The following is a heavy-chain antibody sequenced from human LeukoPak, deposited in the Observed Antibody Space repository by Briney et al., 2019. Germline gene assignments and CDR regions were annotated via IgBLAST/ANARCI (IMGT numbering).Heavy chain of an antibody. CDR2: ISYDGSNK. V-gene: IGHV3-30*04. J-gene: IGHJ6*02. CDR1: GFTFSSYA. Sequence: PGGSLRLSCAASGFTFSSYAMHWVRQAPGKGLEGVAVISYDGSNKYYADSVKGRFTISSDNSKNTLYLQMNSMRAEETAVYYCARETLSIYYCYGMDVWGQGTTVTVSS. D-gene: IGHD3-16*02. CDR3: ARETLSIYYCYGMDV.